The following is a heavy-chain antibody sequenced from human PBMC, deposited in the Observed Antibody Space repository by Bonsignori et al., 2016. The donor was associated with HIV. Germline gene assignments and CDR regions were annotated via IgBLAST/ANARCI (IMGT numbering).Heavy chain of an antibody. V-gene: IGHV4-59*12. CDR3: ARVWGTGVYDVFDI. D-gene: IGHD3/OR15-3a*01. Sequence: WIRQPPGKGLEYIRYMYYTGDTNYNPSLGGRVSMSVDTSRNQFSLKMTSMTAADTAIYYCARVWGTGVYDVFDIWGQGDTGHRLL. CDR2: MYYTGDT. J-gene: IGHJ3*02.